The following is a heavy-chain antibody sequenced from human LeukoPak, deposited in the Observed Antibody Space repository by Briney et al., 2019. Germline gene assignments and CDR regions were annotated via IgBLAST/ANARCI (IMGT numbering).Heavy chain of an antibody. CDR3: ARELRPFDS. CDR1: GFTFSSYW. Sequence: GGSLRLSCAASGFTFSSYWMTWVRQAPGKGLEWVANIKHNGDELNYVDSVEDRFTISRDNAKNSLYLHMTSLRAEDTAVYSCARELRPFDSWGQGTLVTVPS. CDR2: IKHNGDEL. D-gene: IGHD3-16*01. V-gene: IGHV3-7*01. J-gene: IGHJ4*02.